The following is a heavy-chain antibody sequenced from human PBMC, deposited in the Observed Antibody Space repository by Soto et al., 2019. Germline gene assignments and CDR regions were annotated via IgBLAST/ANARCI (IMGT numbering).Heavy chain of an antibody. CDR3: AKHIPWGPLDY. Sequence: QLQLQESGPGLVKPSETLSLTCTVSGASISSSTFYWGWIRQPPGKGLEWIGGFYYGGNTYYNPSLKSRVTISVDTSKNQFSLNLSSVTAADTAVYYCAKHIPWGPLDYWGQGTLFTVSS. J-gene: IGHJ4*02. CDR2: FYYGGNT. V-gene: IGHV4-39*01. D-gene: IGHD2-21*01. CDR1: GASISSSTFY.